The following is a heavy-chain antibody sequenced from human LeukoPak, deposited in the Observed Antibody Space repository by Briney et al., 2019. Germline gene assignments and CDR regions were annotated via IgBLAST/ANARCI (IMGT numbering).Heavy chain of an antibody. CDR3: ARGISDQPLSPIDY. CDR2: IYYSGSST. D-gene: IGHD2-2*01. V-gene: IGHV4-59*08. Sequence: SETLSLTCSVSGGSINSDYWSWVRQPPGKGLEWIGYIYYSGSSTNYNPSLKSRVTISVDTSKNQFSLKLSSVTAADTAVYYCARGISDQPLSPIDYWGQGTLVTVSS. CDR1: GGSINSDY. J-gene: IGHJ4*02.